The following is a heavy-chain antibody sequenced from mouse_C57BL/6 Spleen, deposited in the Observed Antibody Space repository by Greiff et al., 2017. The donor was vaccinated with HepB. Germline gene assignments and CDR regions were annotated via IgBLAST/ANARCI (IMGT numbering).Heavy chain of an antibody. D-gene: IGHD2-2*01. J-gene: IGHJ2*01. Sequence: VQGVESGAELVRPGASVKLSCKASGYTFNDYYINWVKQRPGQGLEWIARIYPGSGNTYYNEKFKGKATLTAEKSSSTAYMQLSSLTSEDSAVYFCAREGVTTTLFDYWGQGTTLTVSS. CDR3: AREGVTTTLFDY. CDR2: IYPGSGNT. CDR1: GYTFNDYY. V-gene: IGHV1-76*01.